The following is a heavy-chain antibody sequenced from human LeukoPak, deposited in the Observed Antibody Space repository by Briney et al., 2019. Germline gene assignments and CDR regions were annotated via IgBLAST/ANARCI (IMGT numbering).Heavy chain of an antibody. V-gene: IGHV3-21*01. CDR1: GFTFSSYS. D-gene: IGHD5-18*01. J-gene: IGHJ4*02. CDR3: ARDGFEVGSYGYDVDY. Sequence: GGSLRLSCAASGFTFSSYSMNWVRQAPGKGLEWVSSISSSSSSYIYYADSVKGRFTISRDNAKNSLYLQMNSLRAEDTAVYYCARDGFEVGSYGYDVDYWGQGTLVTVSS. CDR2: ISSSSSSYI.